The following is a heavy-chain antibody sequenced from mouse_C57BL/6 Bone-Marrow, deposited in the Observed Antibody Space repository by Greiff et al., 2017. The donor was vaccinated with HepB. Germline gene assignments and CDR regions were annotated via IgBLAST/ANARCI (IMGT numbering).Heavy chain of an antibody. J-gene: IGHJ4*01. V-gene: IGHV1-81*01. CDR1: GYTFTSYG. Sequence: VQLQQSGAELARPGASVKLSCKASGYTFTSYGISWVKQRTGQGLEWIGEIYPSSGNTYYNEKFKGKATLTADKSSSTAYMELRRLTSEDSAVYFCARCPLCLYAMDYWGQGTSVTVSS. CDR2: IYPSSGNT. CDR3: ARCPLCLYAMDY. D-gene: IGHD1-1*02.